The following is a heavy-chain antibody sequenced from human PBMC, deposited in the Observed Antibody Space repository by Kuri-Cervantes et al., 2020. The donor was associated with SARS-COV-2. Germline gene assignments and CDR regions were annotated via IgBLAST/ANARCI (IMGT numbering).Heavy chain of an antibody. CDR2: IIPILGTA. D-gene: IGHD4-17*01. J-gene: IGHJ4*02. V-gene: IGHV1-69*04. CDR1: GGTFSSYA. Sequence: SVKVSCKASGGTFSSYAISWVRQAPGQGLEWMGRIIPILGTANYAQKFQGRVTITADKSTSTAYMELSSLRSEDTAVHYCARTPTVTTYYFDYWGQGTLVTVSS. CDR3: ARTPTVTTYYFDY.